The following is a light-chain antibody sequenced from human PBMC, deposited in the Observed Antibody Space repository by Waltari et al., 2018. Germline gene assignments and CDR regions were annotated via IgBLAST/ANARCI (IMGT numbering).Light chain of an antibody. CDR3: QTGGHGTWV. CDR1: SGHSTNI. V-gene: IGLV4-69*01. CDR2: VKSDGSH. J-gene: IGLJ3*02. Sequence: QLVLTQSPSASASLGASVNPTCTLSSGHSTNIIAWLQQQPEKGPRFLMNVKSDGSHNKGVGIPDRFSGSSSGAERYLTISSLQSEDEADYYCQTGGHGTWVFGGGTRLTVL.